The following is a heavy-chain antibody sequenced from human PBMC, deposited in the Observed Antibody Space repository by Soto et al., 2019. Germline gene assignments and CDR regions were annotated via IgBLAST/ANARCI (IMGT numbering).Heavy chain of an antibody. D-gene: IGHD1-26*01. J-gene: IGHJ3*02. V-gene: IGHV3-30*18. Sequence: QVEVVESGGGVVQPGRSLRLSCAGSGFTFNSYGMHWVRQPPGKGLDWVAFTSYDGINTYYADSVKGRFTMSRDNFKNTLSLQMNSQRLDDTALYYCAKDRDSGSYYGRYAFDIWNQGTMVIVSS. CDR2: TSYDGINT. CDR3: AKDRDSGSYYGRYAFDI. CDR1: GFTFNSYG.